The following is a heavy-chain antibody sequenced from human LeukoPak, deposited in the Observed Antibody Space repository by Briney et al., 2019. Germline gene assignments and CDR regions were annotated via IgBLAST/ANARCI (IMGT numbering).Heavy chain of an antibody. CDR2: IYSGGST. J-gene: IGHJ4*02. Sequence: GGSLRLSCAASGFTVSFNYMSWVRQAPGKGLEWISVIYSGGSTYYADSVKGRFTISRDDSKNTLYLQMNSLRAEDTAVYYCARDSLYWGSGNWYRSTKLEAPDDYWGQGTLVTVSS. CDR1: GFTVSFNY. D-gene: IGHD6-13*01. V-gene: IGHV3-53*05. CDR3: ARDSLYWGSGNWYRSTKLEAPDDY.